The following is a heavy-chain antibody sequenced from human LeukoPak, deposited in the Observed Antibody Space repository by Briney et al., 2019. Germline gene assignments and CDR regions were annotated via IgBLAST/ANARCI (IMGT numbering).Heavy chain of an antibody. CDR3: TTIRGFCSGRSCLGY. J-gene: IGHJ4*02. V-gene: IGHV3-30*02. CDR2: IQYDGSNE. D-gene: IGHD2-15*01. CDR1: GFTFSSYG. Sequence: GGSLRLSRAASGFTFSSYGMHWVRQAPGKGLEWVAYIQYDGSNEQYADSVKGRFSISRDSFKNILYLQMNSLRAEDTAVYYCTTIRGFCSGRSCLGYWGQGTLVTVSS.